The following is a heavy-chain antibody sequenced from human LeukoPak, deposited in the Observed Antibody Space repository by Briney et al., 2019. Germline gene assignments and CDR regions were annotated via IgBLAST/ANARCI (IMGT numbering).Heavy chain of an antibody. CDR2: IYYSGST. CDR3: AREGIAADY. V-gene: IGHV4-31*11. CDR1: GGSFSGYY. Sequence: PSETLSLTCAVYGGSFSGYYWSWIRQHPGKGLEWIGYIYYSGSTYYNPSLKSRVTISVDTSKNQFSLKLSSVTAADTAVYYCAREGIAADYWGQGTLVTVSS. D-gene: IGHD6-13*01. J-gene: IGHJ4*02.